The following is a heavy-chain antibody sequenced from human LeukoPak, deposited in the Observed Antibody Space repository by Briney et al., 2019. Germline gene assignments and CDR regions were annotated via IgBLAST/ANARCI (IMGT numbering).Heavy chain of an antibody. J-gene: IGHJ4*02. V-gene: IGHV1-18*01. CDR3: ARDHSSSGQLFDY. CDR2: ISGYNGHT. D-gene: IGHD6-13*01. Sequence: ASVTVSFKASGYTYTNYGISWVRQAPGQGLEGMGWISGYNGHTNYAQKLQGRVTMTTHTSTNTAYMELRSLRSDDTAVYYCARDHSSSGQLFDYWGQGTPVTVSS. CDR1: GYTYTNYG.